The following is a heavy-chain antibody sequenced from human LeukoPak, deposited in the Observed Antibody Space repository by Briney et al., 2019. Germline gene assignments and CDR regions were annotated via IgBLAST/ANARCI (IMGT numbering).Heavy chain of an antibody. CDR2: IYWDDDK. Sequence: SGPTLVNPTQTLTLTCTFSGFSLSTSGVGVGWIRQPPGKALEWLAVIYWDDDKSYSPSLKSRLTITKDTSKNQVVLTMTNMDPVDTATYYCAHSNCGGGSCYDFDYWGQGTLVTVSS. D-gene: IGHD2-15*01. CDR3: AHSNCGGGSCYDFDY. J-gene: IGHJ4*02. CDR1: GFSLSTSGVG. V-gene: IGHV2-5*02.